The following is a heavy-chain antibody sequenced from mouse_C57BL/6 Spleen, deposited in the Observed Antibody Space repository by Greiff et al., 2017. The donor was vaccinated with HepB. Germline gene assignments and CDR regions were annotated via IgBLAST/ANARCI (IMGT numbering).Heavy chain of an antibody. J-gene: IGHJ3*01. CDR3: ASAGSYGSSRPWFAD. CDR2: LDPADSET. V-gene: IGHV1-52*01. Sequence: QVHVKQPGAELVRPGSSVKLSCKASGYTFTSYWLPWVKQRPIQGLEWIGHLDPADSETHYNQQFKDKATLTVDKSSSTADMQLSSLTAEDAAVYYWASAGSYGSSRPWFADWGQGTLGTVSA. CDR1: GYTFTSYW. D-gene: IGHD1-1*01.